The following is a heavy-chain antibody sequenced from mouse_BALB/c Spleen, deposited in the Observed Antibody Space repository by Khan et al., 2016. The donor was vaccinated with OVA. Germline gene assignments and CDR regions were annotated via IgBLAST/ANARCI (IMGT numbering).Heavy chain of an antibody. V-gene: IGHV1S136*01. D-gene: IGHD2-14*01. Sequence: VRLQQSGPELVKPGASVKMSCKVSGYTFTSYVMHWVQQKPGQGLEWIGYIYPYNDGTKYNENFKGKGTLTSDKSSSTAYMVLSSLTSEDSAFYYCARDYGYDVNFDYWGQGTTLTVSS. CDR2: IYPYNDGT. CDR3: ARDYGYDVNFDY. CDR1: GYTFTSYV. J-gene: IGHJ2*01.